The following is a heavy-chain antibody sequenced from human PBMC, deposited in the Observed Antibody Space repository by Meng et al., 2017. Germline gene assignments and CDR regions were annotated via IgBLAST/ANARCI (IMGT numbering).Heavy chain of an antibody. CDR3: ARGRRSTWIQRFDY. J-gene: IGHJ4*02. CDR1: GGSFSGSY. CDR2: INHSGST. V-gene: IGHV4-34*01. D-gene: IGHD5-18*01. Sequence: QRQQWGAGLLKLSGTPPLTCAVYGGSFSGSYWSWIRQPPGKGLEWIGEINHSGSTNYNPSLKSRVTISVDTSKNQFSLKLSSVTAADTAVYYCARGRRSTWIQRFDYWGQGTLVTVSS.